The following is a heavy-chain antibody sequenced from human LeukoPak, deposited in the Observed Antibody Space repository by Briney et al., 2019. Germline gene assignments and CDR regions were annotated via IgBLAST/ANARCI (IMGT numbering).Heavy chain of an antibody. V-gene: IGHV4-39*01. Sequence: PSETLSVTCTVSGGSISSSSYYWGWIRQPPGKGLDYIGSIHYTGSTYYNPSLKSRVTISLDTSKNQFSLKLTSVTAADTAVYYCARGSPYDYWGQGTLVTVSS. J-gene: IGHJ4*02. CDR2: IHYTGST. CDR1: GGSISSSSYY. CDR3: ARGSPYDY.